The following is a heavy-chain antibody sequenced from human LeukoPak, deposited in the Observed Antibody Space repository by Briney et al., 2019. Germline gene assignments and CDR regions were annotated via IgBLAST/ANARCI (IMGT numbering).Heavy chain of an antibody. CDR1: GYTFTSYG. CDR3: ARCTSSGGVNYYYYYMDV. D-gene: IGHD2-2*01. Sequence: GASVKVSCKASGYTFTSYGISWVRQAPGQGLEWMGWISSYNGNTNYAQKLQGRVTMTTDTSTSTAYMELRSLRSDDTAVFYCARCTSSGGVNYYYYYMDVWGKGTTVTVSS. J-gene: IGHJ6*03. V-gene: IGHV1-18*01. CDR2: ISSYNGNT.